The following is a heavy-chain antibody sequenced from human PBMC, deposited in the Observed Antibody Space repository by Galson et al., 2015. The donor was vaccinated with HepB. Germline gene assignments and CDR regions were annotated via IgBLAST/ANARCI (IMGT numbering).Heavy chain of an antibody. V-gene: IGHV3-23*01. CDR2: ISGSGGST. D-gene: IGHD1-26*01. CDR1: GFTFSSYA. Sequence: SLRLSCAASGFTFSSYAMSWVRQAPGKGLEWVSAISGSGGSTYYADSVKGRFTISRDNSKNTLYLQMNSLRAEDTAVYYCATQGELLEDYYFDYWGQGTLVTVSS. CDR3: ATQGELLEDYYFDY. J-gene: IGHJ4*02.